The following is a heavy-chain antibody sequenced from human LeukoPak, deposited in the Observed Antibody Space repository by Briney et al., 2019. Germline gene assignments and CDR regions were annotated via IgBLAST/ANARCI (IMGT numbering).Heavy chain of an antibody. V-gene: IGHV3-66*01. Sequence: AGGSLRLSCAASGFTVSINYMRWVRQAPGKGLEWVAVIYSGGRTYYADSGKGRLTITRDNSKNTLYLQMNSLRAEDTAVYYCAGDRHYGGNSPDGYWGQGTLVTVSS. D-gene: IGHD4-23*01. CDR2: IYSGGRT. CDR3: AGDRHYGGNSPDGY. CDR1: GFTVSINY. J-gene: IGHJ4*02.